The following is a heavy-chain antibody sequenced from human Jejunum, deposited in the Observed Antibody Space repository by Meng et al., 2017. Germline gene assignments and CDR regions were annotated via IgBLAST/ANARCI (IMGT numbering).Heavy chain of an antibody. J-gene: IGHJ4*02. V-gene: IGHV4-34*01. CDR2: SKSSGRS. CDR1: GWASNGFT. Sequence: LQQVGGGLLNPWGTLALSFAVFGWASNGFTWNWVRQAPGKGLGWIGGSKSSGRSTYGPSATCVVAILAVSSKNSYYLSFRSVNSANTAVNSWEREGGYCNGPVHWGQGTLVTVSS. CDR3: EREGGYCNGPVH. D-gene: IGHD2-15*01.